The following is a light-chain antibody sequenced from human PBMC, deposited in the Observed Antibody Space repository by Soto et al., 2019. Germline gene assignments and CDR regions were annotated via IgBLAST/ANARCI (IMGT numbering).Light chain of an antibody. Sequence: EIVLTQSPGILSLSPGEGASLFCRASQSLSDRYLSWYQHKPGQSPRLLIYGASTRVPGTPARFIGSGSGTDYILAITRLEPEEFAVEYCQQYSASLYTFGQGTRLEIK. CDR1: QSLSDRY. CDR3: QQYSASLYT. J-gene: IGKJ2*01. V-gene: IGKV3-20*01. CDR2: GAS.